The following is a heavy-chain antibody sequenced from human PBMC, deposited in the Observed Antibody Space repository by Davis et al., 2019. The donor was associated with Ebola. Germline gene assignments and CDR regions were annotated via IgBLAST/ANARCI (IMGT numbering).Heavy chain of an antibody. J-gene: IGHJ4*02. V-gene: IGHV4-39*01. CDR1: GGSISSSFYY. Sequence: MPSETLSLTCTVSGGSISSSFYYWGWVRQPPGRGLEWIGSNYYSGSTYYNPSLKSRFTVSVDTSNNQFSLKLRFVTAADTAVYYCARHCGGSGYDYWGQGTLVTVSS. CDR3: ARHCGGSGYDY. D-gene: IGHD2-21*01. CDR2: NYYSGST.